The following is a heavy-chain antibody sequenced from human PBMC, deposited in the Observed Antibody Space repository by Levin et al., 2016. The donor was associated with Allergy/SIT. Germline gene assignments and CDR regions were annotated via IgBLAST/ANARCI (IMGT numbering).Heavy chain of an antibody. J-gene: IGHJ4*02. CDR3: AMTTVTTGLPGSLGY. D-gene: IGHD4-17*01. CDR2: IIPIFGTA. Sequence: SVKVSCKASGYTFTSYGISWVRQAPGQGLEWMGGIIPIFGTANYAQKFQGRVTITADESTSTAYMELSSLRSEDTAVYYCAMTTVTTGLPGSLGYWGQGTLVTVSS. CDR1: GYTFTSYG. V-gene: IGHV1-69*13.